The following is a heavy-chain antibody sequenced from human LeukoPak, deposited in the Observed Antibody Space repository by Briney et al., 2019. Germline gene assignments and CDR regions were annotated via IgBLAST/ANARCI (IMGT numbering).Heavy chain of an antibody. D-gene: IGHD2-8*01. J-gene: IGHJ4*02. CDR2: ISGSGGST. V-gene: IGHV3-23*01. CDR3: AKTPLGYCTNGVCFNYFDY. Sequence: GGSLRFSCAASGFTFSSYAMSWVRQAPGKGLEGVSAISGSGGSTYYADSVKGRFTISRDNSKNTLYLQMNSLRAEDTAVYYCAKTPLGYCTNGVCFNYFDYWGQGTLVTVSS. CDR1: GFTFSSYA.